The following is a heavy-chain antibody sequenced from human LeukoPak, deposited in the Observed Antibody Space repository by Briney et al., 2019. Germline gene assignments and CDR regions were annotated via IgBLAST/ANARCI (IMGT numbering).Heavy chain of an antibody. D-gene: IGHD6-13*01. CDR2: IIPILGIA. CDR1: GGTFSSYA. V-gene: IGHV1-69*04. CDR3: ARLLRAQLVIDY. Sequence: ASVKVSCKASGGTFSSYAISWVRQAPGQGLEWMGRIIPILGIANYAQKFQGRVTITADKSTSTAYMELSSLRSEDTAVYYCARLLRAQLVIDYWGQGTLVTVSS. J-gene: IGHJ4*02.